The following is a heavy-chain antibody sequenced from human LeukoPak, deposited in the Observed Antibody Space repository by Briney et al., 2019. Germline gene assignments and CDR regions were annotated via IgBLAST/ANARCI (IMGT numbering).Heavy chain of an antibody. CDR1: GFTFSDHY. V-gene: IGHV3-7*01. CDR2: IRQDGGAK. Sequence: GGSLRLSCAASGFTFSDHYMDWVRQAPGKGLEWVANIRQDGGAKNYVDSVKGRFTISRDNAKKSLYLQMNSLRAEDTAVYYCAPPPIAATGNWGQGTLVTVSS. J-gene: IGHJ4*02. CDR3: APPPIAATGN. D-gene: IGHD6-13*01.